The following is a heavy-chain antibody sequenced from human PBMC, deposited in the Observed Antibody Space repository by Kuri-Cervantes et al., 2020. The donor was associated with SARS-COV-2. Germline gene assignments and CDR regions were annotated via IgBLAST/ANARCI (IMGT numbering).Heavy chain of an antibody. V-gene: IGHV3-9*01. D-gene: IGHD3-16*01. CDR3: AKDRGHTFGGVYH. CDR2: ISWNSGSI. Sequence: SLKISCAASGFTFDDYAMHWVRQAPGKGLEWVSGISWNSGSIGYADSVKGRFTISRDNAKNSLYLQMNSLRAEDTVLYYCAKDRGHTFGGVYHWGQGTLVTVSS. CDR1: GFTFDDYA. J-gene: IGHJ5*02.